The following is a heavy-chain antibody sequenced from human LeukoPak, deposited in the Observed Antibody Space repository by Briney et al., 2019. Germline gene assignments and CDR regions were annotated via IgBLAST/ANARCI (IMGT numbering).Heavy chain of an antibody. CDR1: GYTFTSNY. V-gene: IGHV1-46*01. CDR3: ARSGEMATTIGDAFDI. D-gene: IGHD5-24*01. CDR2: ISPSGGST. Sequence: ASVKVSCKAFGYTFTSNYMHWVRQAPGQGPEWMGVISPSGGSTTYAQKFQGRVTITADESTSTAYMELSSLRSEDTAVYYCARSGEMATTIGDAFDIWGQGTMVTVSS. J-gene: IGHJ3*02.